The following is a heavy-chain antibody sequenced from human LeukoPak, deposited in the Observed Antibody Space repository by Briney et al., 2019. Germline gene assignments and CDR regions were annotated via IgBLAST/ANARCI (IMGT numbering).Heavy chain of an antibody. CDR1: GYTFTSYG. Sequence: ASVKVSCKASGYTFTSYGISWVRQAPGQGLEWMGWISAYNGNTNYAQKLQGRVTMTTDTSTSTAYMELRSLRSDDTAVYYCARGGSSSWYGCLYYYYGMDVWGQGTTVTVSS. J-gene: IGHJ6*02. D-gene: IGHD6-13*01. V-gene: IGHV1-18*01. CDR3: ARGGSSSWYGCLYYYYGMDV. CDR2: ISAYNGNT.